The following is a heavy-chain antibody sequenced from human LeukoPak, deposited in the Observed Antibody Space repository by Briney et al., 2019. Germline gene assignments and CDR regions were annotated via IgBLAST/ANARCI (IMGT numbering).Heavy chain of an antibody. V-gene: IGHV3-15*01. D-gene: IGHD6-13*01. J-gene: IGHJ3*02. CDR2: IKSKTDGGTT. CDR1: GFTFSNAW. Sequence: KTGGSLRLSCAASGFTFSNAWMNWVCQAPGKGLEWVGRIKSKTDGGTTDYAAPVKGRFTISRDDSKNTLYLQMNSLKTEDTAVFYCTTNPYSSSWLGGAFAIWGQGTTVTVSS. CDR3: TTNPYSSSWLGGAFAI.